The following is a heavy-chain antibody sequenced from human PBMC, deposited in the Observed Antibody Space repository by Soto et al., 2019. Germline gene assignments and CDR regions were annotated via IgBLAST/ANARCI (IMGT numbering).Heavy chain of an antibody. CDR2: IFYSGNT. CDR3: ARDSGYGDPFDY. CDR1: SGYITNYD. J-gene: IGHJ4*02. Sequence: PSETLSLTCTVSSGYITNYDWSWIRQPPGKGLEWIGYIFYSGNTNYNPSLRSRVTISVDTSKNQFSLRLSSVTAADTAVYYCARDSGYGDPFDYWGQGTLVTVSS. D-gene: IGHD4-17*01. V-gene: IGHV4-59*01.